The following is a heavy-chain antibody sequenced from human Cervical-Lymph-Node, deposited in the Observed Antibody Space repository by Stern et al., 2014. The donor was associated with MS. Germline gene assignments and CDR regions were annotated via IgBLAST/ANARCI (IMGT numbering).Heavy chain of an antibody. Sequence: QVQLQESGPGLVKPSGTLSLTCAVSGGSISSSNWWSWVRPPPGKGLEWIGDIYHSGSTNYNPSLKSRVTISVDKPTNQFSLKLSSVTAADTAVYYCAREGYSSSYDAFDIWGQGTMVTVSS. V-gene: IGHV4-4*02. CDR3: AREGYSSSYDAFDI. J-gene: IGHJ3*02. D-gene: IGHD6-6*01. CDR2: IYHSGST. CDR1: GGSISSSNW.